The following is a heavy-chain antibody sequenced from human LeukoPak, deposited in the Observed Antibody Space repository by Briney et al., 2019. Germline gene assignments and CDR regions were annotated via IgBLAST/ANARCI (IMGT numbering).Heavy chain of an antibody. V-gene: IGHV4-39*01. CDR2: IYYSGST. Sequence: SETLSLTCTVSGGSLSSSSYYWGWIRQPPGKGLEWIGSIYYSGSTYYNPSLKSRVTISVDTSKNQFSLKLSSVTAADTAVYYCASGDSSWWGYYFDYWGQGTLVTVSS. J-gene: IGHJ4*02. CDR1: GGSLSSSSYY. D-gene: IGHD6-13*01. CDR3: ASGDSSWWGYYFDY.